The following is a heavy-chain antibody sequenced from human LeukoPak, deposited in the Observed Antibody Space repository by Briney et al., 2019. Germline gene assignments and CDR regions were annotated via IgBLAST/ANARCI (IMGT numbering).Heavy chain of an antibody. J-gene: IGHJ6*03. D-gene: IGHD6-6*01. CDR3: AKLIGARRLPRDYYYYMDV. V-gene: IGHV4-59*01. CDR2: IFYSGST. Sequence: SETLSLTCTVSGGSMSGYYWSWIRQPPGKGLEYIGNIFYSGSTHSNPSLKSRVTTSIDTSKDQCSVTLSAVTAADTAVYYCAKLIGARRLPRDYYYYMDVWGKGTTVTVPS. CDR1: GGSMSGYY.